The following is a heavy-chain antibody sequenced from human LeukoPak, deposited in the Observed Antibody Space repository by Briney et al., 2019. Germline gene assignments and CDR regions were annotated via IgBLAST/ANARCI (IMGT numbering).Heavy chain of an antibody. V-gene: IGHV1-69*05. CDR2: IIPIFGTA. CDR3: ARDRVDSSSSGYYYYMDV. Sequence: SVKVSCKASGGTFSSYAISWVRQAPGQGLEWMGGIIPIFGTANYAQKFQGRVTITTDESTSTAYMELSSLRSEDTAVYYCARDRVDSSSSGYYYYMDVWGKGTTVTVSS. D-gene: IGHD6-6*01. CDR1: GGTFSSYA. J-gene: IGHJ6*03.